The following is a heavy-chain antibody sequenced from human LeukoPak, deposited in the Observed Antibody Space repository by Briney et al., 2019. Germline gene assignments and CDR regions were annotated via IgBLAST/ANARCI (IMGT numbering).Heavy chain of an antibody. CDR1: GGSFSGYY. J-gene: IGHJ1*01. CDR2: INHSGST. D-gene: IGHD1-26*01. V-gene: IGHV4-34*01. CDR3: ARASGSYRAEYFQH. Sequence: SETLSLTCAVYGGSFSGYYWSWIRQPPGKGLEWIGEINHSGSTNYNPSLKSRVTISVDTSKNQFSLKLSSVTAADTAVYYCARASGSYRAEYFQHWGQGTLVTVSS.